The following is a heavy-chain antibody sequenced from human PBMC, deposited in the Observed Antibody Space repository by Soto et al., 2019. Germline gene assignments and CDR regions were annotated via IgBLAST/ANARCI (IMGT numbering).Heavy chain of an antibody. CDR3: VGTRSPMVREFDY. D-gene: IGHD3-10*01. Sequence: GGSLRLSCAASGFTVSSNYMSWVRQAPGKGLEWVSVIYSGGSTYYADSVKGRFTISRDNSKNTLYLQMNILRAEDTAVYYCVGTRSPMVREFDYWGQGTLVTVSS. CDR1: GFTVSSNY. J-gene: IGHJ4*02. V-gene: IGHV3-53*01. CDR2: IYSGGST.